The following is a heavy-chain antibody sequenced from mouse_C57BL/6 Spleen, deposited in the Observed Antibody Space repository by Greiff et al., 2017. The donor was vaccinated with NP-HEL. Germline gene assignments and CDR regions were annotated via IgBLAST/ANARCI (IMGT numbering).Heavy chain of an antibody. Sequence: QVQLQQPGAELVMPGASVKLSCKASGYTFTSYWMHWVKQRPGQGLEWIGEIDPSDSYTNYNQKFKGKSTLTVDKSSSTAYMQLSSLTSEDSAVYYCARTMVTDGSPFAYGGQGTLVTVSA. CDR3: ARTMVTDGSPFAY. CDR2: IDPSDSYT. CDR1: GYTFTSYW. V-gene: IGHV1-69*01. J-gene: IGHJ3*01. D-gene: IGHD2-2*01.